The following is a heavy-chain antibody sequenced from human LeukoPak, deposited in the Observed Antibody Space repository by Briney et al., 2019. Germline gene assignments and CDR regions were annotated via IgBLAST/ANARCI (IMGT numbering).Heavy chain of an antibody. Sequence: SETLSLTCTVFGVPISSHYWSWSRQPPGKGLEWIGNTYYDGTTNYNPSLRSRITISIDTSRNQFSLRLSSVTTADSAMYYCARSGDSSAYFGSWGQGTLVAVSS. CDR2: TYYDGTT. CDR3: ARSGDSSAYFGS. D-gene: IGHD3-22*01. CDR1: GVPISSHY. J-gene: IGHJ4*02. V-gene: IGHV4-59*11.